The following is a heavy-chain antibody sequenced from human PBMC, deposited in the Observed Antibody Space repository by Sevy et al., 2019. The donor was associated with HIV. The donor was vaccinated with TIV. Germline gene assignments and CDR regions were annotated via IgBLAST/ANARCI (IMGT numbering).Heavy chain of an antibody. CDR2: MNPNSGNT. V-gene: IGHV1-8*01. Sequence: ASVKVSCKASGYTFTSYDINWVRQATGQGLEWMGWMNPNSGNTGYAQKFQGRVTMTRNTSISTAYMELSSLRSEDTAGYYCARGDPYYDFWSGYFLHYWGQGTLVTVSS. D-gene: IGHD3-3*01. CDR3: ARGDPYYDFWSGYFLHY. J-gene: IGHJ4*02. CDR1: GYTFTSYD.